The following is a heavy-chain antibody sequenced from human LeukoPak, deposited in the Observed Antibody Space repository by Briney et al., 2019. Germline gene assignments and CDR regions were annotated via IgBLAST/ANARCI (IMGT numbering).Heavy chain of an antibody. CDR2: ISGSGGST. CDR3: ATSPHYDILTGYLAYFDY. Sequence: GGSLRLSCAASGFSFSSYAMSWVRQAPGKGLEWVSAISGSGGSTYYADSEKGRFTISRDNSKNTLYLQMNSLRAEDTAVYYCATSPHYDILTGYLAYFDYWGQGTLVTVSS. J-gene: IGHJ4*02. CDR1: GFSFSSYA. V-gene: IGHV3-23*01. D-gene: IGHD3-9*01.